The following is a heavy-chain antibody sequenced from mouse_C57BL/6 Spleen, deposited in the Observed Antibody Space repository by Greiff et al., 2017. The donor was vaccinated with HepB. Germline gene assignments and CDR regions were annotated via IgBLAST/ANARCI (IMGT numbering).Heavy chain of an antibody. Sequence: EVKLMESGGGLVQPGGSMKLSCAASGFTFSDAWMDWVRQSPEKGLEWVAEIRNKANNHATYYAESVKGRFTISRDDSKSSVYLQMNSLRAEDTGIYYCTRTTVVDAWFAYWGQGTLVTVSA. V-gene: IGHV6-6*01. CDR1: GFTFSDAW. CDR2: IRNKANNHAT. J-gene: IGHJ3*01. D-gene: IGHD1-1*01. CDR3: TRTTVVDAWFAY.